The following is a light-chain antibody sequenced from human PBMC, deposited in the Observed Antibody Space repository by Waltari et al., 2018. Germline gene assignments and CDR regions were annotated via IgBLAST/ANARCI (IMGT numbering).Light chain of an antibody. J-gene: IGLJ1*01. CDR1: SRDVGGYNY. Sequence: QSALTQHASVSGSPGQSITISCTGTSRDVGGYNYVSWYQQHPGKAPKLMIYEVSNRPSGVSNRFSGSKSGNTASLTISGLQAEDEADYYCSSYTSSSTLVYVFGTGTKVTVL. V-gene: IGLV2-14*01. CDR3: SSYTSSSTLVYV. CDR2: EVS.